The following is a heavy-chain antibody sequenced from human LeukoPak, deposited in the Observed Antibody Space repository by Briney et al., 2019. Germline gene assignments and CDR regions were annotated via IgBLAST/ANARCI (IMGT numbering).Heavy chain of an antibody. D-gene: IGHD3-22*01. CDR1: GGSFSAYY. J-gene: IGHJ3*02. V-gene: IGHV4-34*01. Sequence: SETLSLTCAVYGGSFSAYYWSWIRQPPGKGLEWIGEINHSGSTNYNPSLKSRVTISVDTSKNQFSLKLSSVTAADTAVYYCARGDYYYDSSGYDAFGIWGQGTMVTVSS. CDR3: ARGDYYYDSSGYDAFGI. CDR2: INHSGST.